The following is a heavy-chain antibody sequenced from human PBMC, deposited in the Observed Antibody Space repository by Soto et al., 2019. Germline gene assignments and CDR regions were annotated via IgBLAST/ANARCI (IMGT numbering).Heavy chain of an antibody. CDR3: ARYDYGSGDDYNIDY. CDR2: IHHSGST. D-gene: IGHD3-10*01. Sequence: SETLSLTCAVSGDSISSMNWWSWVRQPPGKGLEWIGEIHHSGSTNYNPSLMSRVTISVDKSKNQFSLKPTSVTAADTAVYYCARYDYGSGDDYNIDYWGQGTLVTVSS. CDR1: GDSISSMNW. V-gene: IGHV4-4*02. J-gene: IGHJ4*02.